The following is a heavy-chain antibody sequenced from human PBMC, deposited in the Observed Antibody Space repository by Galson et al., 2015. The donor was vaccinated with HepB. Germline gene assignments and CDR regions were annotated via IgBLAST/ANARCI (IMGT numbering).Heavy chain of an antibody. J-gene: IGHJ4*02. Sequence: SVKVSCKASGGTFSSYAISWVRQAPGQGLEWMGGIIPIFGTANYAQKFQGRVTITADESTSTAYMELSSLRSEDTAVYYCARVGFMGSGGYFDYWGQGTLVTVSS. CDR2: IIPIFGTA. V-gene: IGHV1-69*13. CDR1: GGTFSSYA. CDR3: ARVGFMGSGGYFDY. D-gene: IGHD5-12*01.